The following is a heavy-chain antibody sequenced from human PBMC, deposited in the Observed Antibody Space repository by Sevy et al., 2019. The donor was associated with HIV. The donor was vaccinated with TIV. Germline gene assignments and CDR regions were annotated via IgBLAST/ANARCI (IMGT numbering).Heavy chain of an antibody. CDR2: INPNSGGT. V-gene: IGHV1-2*02. Sequence: ASMKVSCKASGYTFTGYYIHWVRQAPGQGLEWMGRINPNSGGTNYAQKFQDRVTMTRDTSISTAYMELSRLRSDDTAVYYCARAAAGLYYDRDYFDYWGQGTLVTVSS. CDR1: GYTFTGYY. CDR3: ARAAAGLYYDRDYFDY. D-gene: IGHD3-10*02. J-gene: IGHJ4*02.